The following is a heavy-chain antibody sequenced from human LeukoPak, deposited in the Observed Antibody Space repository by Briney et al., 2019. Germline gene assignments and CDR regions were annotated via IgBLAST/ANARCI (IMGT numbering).Heavy chain of an antibody. CDR1: GFTFSSYG. Sequence: SGGSLRLSCAASGFTFSSYGMHWVRQAPGKGLEWVAVISYDGSNKYYADSVKGRFTISRDNSKNTLYLQMNSLRAKDTAVCYCAKGYDSSGYYPWYFDYWGQGTLVTVSS. CDR2: ISYDGSNK. V-gene: IGHV3-30*18. CDR3: AKGYDSSGYYPWYFDY. J-gene: IGHJ4*02. D-gene: IGHD3-22*01.